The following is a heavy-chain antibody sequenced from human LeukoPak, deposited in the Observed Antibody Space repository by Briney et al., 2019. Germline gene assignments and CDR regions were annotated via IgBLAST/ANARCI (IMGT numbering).Heavy chain of an antibody. CDR2: IYYSGST. J-gene: IGHJ4*02. D-gene: IGHD2-8*01. Sequence: KASETLSLTCTVSGGSISSSSYYCGWIRQPPGKGLEWLGSIYYSGSTYYNPSLKSRVTIAVDTSKNQCSLKLSSVTAADTAVYYCARDRGTSGTDYWGQGTLVTVSS. CDR1: GGSISSSSYY. V-gene: IGHV4-39*07. CDR3: ARDRGTSGTDY.